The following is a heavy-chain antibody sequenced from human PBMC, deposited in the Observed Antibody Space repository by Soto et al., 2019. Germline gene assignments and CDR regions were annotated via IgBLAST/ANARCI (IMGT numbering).Heavy chain of an antibody. Sequence: QVQLVQSGAEVKKPGASVKVSCKASGYTFTSYDINWVRQATGQGLEWMGWMNPNSGNTGYAQKFQGRVTMTRNTSISTAYMELSSLRSEDTAVYYCARAMYSIQRYYYGMDVWGQGTTVTVSS. D-gene: IGHD2-8*01. CDR2: MNPNSGNT. J-gene: IGHJ6*02. CDR3: ARAMYSIQRYYYGMDV. CDR1: GYTFTSYD. V-gene: IGHV1-8*01.